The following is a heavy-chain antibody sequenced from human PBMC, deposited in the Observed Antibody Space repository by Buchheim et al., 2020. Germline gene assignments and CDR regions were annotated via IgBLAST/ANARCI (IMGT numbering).Heavy chain of an antibody. CDR3: ARGSLNGLGIAEN. D-gene: IGHD6-13*01. V-gene: IGHV3-33*01. Sequence: QVQLVESGGGVVQPGRSLRLSCAASGFTFSSYGMHWVRQAPGKGLEWVAVIWYDGSNKYYADSVKGRFTISRDNSKNTLYLQMKSLTAEDTAVYYCARGSLNGLGIAENWGQGTL. J-gene: IGHJ4*02. CDR2: IWYDGSNK. CDR1: GFTFSSYG.